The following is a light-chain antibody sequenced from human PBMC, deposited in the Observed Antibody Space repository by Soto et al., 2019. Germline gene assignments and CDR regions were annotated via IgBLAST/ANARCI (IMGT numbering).Light chain of an antibody. V-gene: IGLV2-14*03. Sequence: QSALTQPASVSGSPGQSITISCTGTSSDVGGYDHVSWYQQHPGKAPKLIIYDFTVRPSGISRRFSGSKSDNTASLAVSGLQPEDEADYYCSSYTNKDTLLFGGGTKLTVL. J-gene: IGLJ3*02. CDR2: DFT. CDR1: SSDVGGYDH. CDR3: SSYTNKDTLL.